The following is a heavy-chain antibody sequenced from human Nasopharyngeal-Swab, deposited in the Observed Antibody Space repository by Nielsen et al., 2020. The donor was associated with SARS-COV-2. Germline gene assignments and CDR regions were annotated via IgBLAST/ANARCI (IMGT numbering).Heavy chain of an antibody. CDR3: ARDYYDSSGYYGGFDP. J-gene: IGHJ5*02. D-gene: IGHD3-22*01. CDR2: IYYSGST. Sequence: WIRQPPGKGLEWIGYIYYSGSTYYNPSPKSRVTISVDTSKNQFSLKLSSVTAADTAVYYCARDYYDSSGYYGGFDPWGQGTLVTVSP. V-gene: IGHV4-30-4*01.